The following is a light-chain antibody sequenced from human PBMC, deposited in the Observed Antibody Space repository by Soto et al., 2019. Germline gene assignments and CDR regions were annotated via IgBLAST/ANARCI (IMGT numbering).Light chain of an antibody. CDR1: SSDVGGYNY. Sequence: QPVLTQHPSASGSPGQSVTISCTGTSSDVGGYNYVSWYQQHPGKAPKLMIYEVSKRPSGVPDRFSGSKSGNTASLTVSGLQAEDEADYYCSSYAGSNIVVFGGGTKLTVL. CDR3: SSYAGSNIVV. J-gene: IGLJ2*01. V-gene: IGLV2-8*01. CDR2: EVS.